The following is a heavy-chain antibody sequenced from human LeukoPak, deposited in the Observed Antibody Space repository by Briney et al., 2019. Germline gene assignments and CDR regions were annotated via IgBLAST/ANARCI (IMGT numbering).Heavy chain of an antibody. Sequence: PSETLSLTCTVSGGSISSYYWSWIRQPPGKGLEWIGYVFYTGSTNYNPSLKSPVTISVDTSNNQFSLKLSSVTAEDTAVYYCASEYCSSTSCYFDYWGQGNLVTVSS. V-gene: IGHV4-59*01. CDR2: VFYTGST. CDR1: GGSISSYY. J-gene: IGHJ4*02. D-gene: IGHD2-2*01. CDR3: ASEYCSSTSCYFDY.